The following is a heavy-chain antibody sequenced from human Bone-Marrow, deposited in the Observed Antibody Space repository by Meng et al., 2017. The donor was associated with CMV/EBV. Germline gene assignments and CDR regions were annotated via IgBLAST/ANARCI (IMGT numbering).Heavy chain of an antibody. CDR3: ARRGSPKFNWFDP. CDR1: GYSFTSYW. J-gene: IGHJ5*02. D-gene: IGHD1-26*01. V-gene: IGHV5-51*01. CDR2: IYPGDSDT. Sequence: GGSLRLSCKGSGYSFTSYWIGWVRQMPGKGLEWMGIIYPGDSDTRYSPSFQGQVTISADKSISTAYLQWSSLKASDTAMYYCARRGSPKFNWFDPWGQGTLVTVSS.